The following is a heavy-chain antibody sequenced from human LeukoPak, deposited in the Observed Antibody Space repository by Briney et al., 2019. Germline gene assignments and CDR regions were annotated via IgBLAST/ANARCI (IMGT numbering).Heavy chain of an antibody. CDR1: GFTFSRYG. V-gene: IGHV3-30*02. D-gene: IGHD3-16*01. CDR3: AKVPHSWGLFDS. Sequence: GGPLRLSCAASGFTFSRYGLHWVRQAPGKGLEWVAFIRDDGSTRYYTDSVKGRFTVSRDNSKNTLYLQMDSLRIEDTAVYYCAKVPHSWGLFDSWGQGTLVTVSS. J-gene: IGHJ4*02. CDR2: IRDDGSTR.